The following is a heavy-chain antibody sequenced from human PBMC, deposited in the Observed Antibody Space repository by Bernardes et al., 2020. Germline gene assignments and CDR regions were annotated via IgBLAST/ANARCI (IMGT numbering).Heavy chain of an antibody. Sequence: SETLSLTCTVSGGSISSYYLSWIRQPPGKGLEWMGYIYYSGSTNYNPSLKSRVTISVDTSKNQFSLKLSSVTAADTAVYYCARGPPRYSSGWFLNYWGQGTLVTVSS. CDR3: ARGPPRYSSGWFLNY. J-gene: IGHJ4*02. CDR1: GGSISSYY. CDR2: IYYSGST. D-gene: IGHD6-19*01. V-gene: IGHV4-59*01.